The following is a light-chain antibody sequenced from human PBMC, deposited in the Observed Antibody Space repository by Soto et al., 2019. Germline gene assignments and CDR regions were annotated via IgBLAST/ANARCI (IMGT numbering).Light chain of an antibody. Sequence: EIVLTQSPGALSLSPGERATLSCRASQSVSSSYLAWYQQKPGQAPRLLISGASSRAAGIPDRFSGSGSGTDFTLTISRLEPEDFAVYYCQQYGSSLGGTFGQGTRLEIK. J-gene: IGKJ5*01. CDR2: GAS. V-gene: IGKV3-20*01. CDR1: QSVSSSY. CDR3: QQYGSSLGGT.